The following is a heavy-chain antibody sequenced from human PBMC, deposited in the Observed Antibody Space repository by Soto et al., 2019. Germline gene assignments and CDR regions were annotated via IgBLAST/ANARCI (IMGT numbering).Heavy chain of an antibody. CDR2: IYPGDSDT. J-gene: IGHJ6*02. D-gene: IGHD6-6*01. CDR3: ARHHGSPCSYFGMDV. Sequence: GESLKISCKGSGYSFTSYWINWVRQMPGKGLEWMGIIYPGDSDTRYSPSLQGQVTISADKSINTAYLQWRSLKASDTAVYYCARHHGSPCSYFGMDVWGQGTTVTVSS. V-gene: IGHV5-51*01. CDR1: GYSFTSYW.